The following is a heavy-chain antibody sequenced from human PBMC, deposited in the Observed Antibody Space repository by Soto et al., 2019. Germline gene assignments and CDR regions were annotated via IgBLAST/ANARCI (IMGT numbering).Heavy chain of an antibody. CDR1: GFTFSSYS. V-gene: IGHV3-21*01. D-gene: IGHD6-13*01. CDR3: ARDIRIAAAGTKFGTYYYYYGMDV. Sequence: GGSLRLSCAASGFTFSSYSMNWVRQAPGKGLEWVSSISSSSSYIYYADSVKGRFTISRDNAKNSLYLQMNSLRAEDTAVYYCARDIRIAAAGTKFGTYYYYYGMDVWGQGTTVTVSS. J-gene: IGHJ6*02. CDR2: ISSSSSYI.